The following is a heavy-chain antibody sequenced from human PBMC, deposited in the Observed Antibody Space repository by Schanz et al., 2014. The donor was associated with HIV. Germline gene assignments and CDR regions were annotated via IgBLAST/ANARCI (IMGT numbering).Heavy chain of an antibody. CDR2: INWNGGST. CDR3: AQMGAFAAFDI. CDR1: GFTFDDYG. Sequence: EVQLVESGGGVVRPGGSLRLSCAASGFTFDDYGMSWVRQTPGKGLEWVSGINWNGGSTGYADSVKGRFTISRDNSRNTLLLQMDSLRVDDTAVYYCAQMGAFAAFDIWGHGTVVTVSS. V-gene: IGHV3-20*04. J-gene: IGHJ3*02. D-gene: IGHD3-16*01.